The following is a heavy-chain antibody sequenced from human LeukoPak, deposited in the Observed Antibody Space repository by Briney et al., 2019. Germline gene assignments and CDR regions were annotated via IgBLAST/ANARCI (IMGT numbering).Heavy chain of an antibody. CDR1: GFTFSDSD. D-gene: IGHD1-1*01. V-gene: IGHV3-11*04. CDR3: AREDISNWNIDY. Sequence: PGGSLRLSCAASGFTFSDSDMTWLRQAPGKGLEWVSYITSSGSTIYSDSLKGRFAISRDNAKNSLYPQTNSLRAEDTAMYDSAREDISNWNIDYWGQGTLVTVFS. J-gene: IGHJ4*02. CDR2: ITSSGSTI.